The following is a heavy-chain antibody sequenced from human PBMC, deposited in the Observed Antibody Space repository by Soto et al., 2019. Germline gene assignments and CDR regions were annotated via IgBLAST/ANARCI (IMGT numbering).Heavy chain of an antibody. V-gene: IGHV3-23*01. D-gene: IGHD5-12*01. CDR3: ANSHRGGYDLVYYYYMDV. CDR1: GFTFSSYA. J-gene: IGHJ6*03. Sequence: PGGSLRLSCAASGFTFSSYAMSWVRQAPGKGLEWVSAISGSGGSTYYADSVKGRFTISRDNSKNTLYLQMNSLRAEDTAVYYCANSHRGGYDLVYYYYMDVWGKGTTVTVSS. CDR2: ISGSGGST.